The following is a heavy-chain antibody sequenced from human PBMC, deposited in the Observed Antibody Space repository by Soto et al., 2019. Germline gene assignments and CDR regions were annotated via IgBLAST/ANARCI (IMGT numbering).Heavy chain of an antibody. V-gene: IGHV2-5*02. J-gene: IGHJ5*02. Sequence: QITLKESGPTLVKPTQTLTLTCTFSGFSLTTRXXXXGXXXXXXXXALECLALIYWDDDKRYSPSLQSRLSXTKDTSXXXVVLTMTXXXXXXXXXXYCAHIPNYYQYDWFDPWGQGTLVSVSS. D-gene: IGHD3-16*01. CDR3: AHIPNYYQYDWFDP. CDR1: GFSLTTRXXX. CDR2: IYWDDDK.